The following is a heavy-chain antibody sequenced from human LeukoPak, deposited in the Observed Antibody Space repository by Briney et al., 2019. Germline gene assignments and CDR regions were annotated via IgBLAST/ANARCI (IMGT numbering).Heavy chain of an antibody. CDR3: AREGSGRLRRGFDY. CDR2: ISSSSSYI. J-gene: IGHJ4*02. CDR1: GFTFSSYS. D-gene: IGHD6-19*01. V-gene: IGHV3-21*01. Sequence: GGSLRLSCAASGFTFSSYSMNWVRQAPGKGLEWVSSISSSSSYIYYADSVKGRFTISRDNAKNSLYLQMNSLRAEDTAVYYCAREGSGRLRRGFDYWGQGTLVTVSS.